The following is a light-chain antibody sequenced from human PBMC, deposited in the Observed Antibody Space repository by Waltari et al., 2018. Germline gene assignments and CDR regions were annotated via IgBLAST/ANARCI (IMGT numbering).Light chain of an antibody. CDR2: WAS. CDR1: SVLSSSNNKNY. V-gene: IGKV4-1*01. Sequence: SVLSSSNNKNYLRWYRQKPGQPPKLLVSWASTRESGVPDRFSGSGSGTDFTLTISSLQAEDVAVYYCQQCYNFPYTFGQGTKLEIK. J-gene: IGKJ2*01. CDR3: QQCYNFPYT.